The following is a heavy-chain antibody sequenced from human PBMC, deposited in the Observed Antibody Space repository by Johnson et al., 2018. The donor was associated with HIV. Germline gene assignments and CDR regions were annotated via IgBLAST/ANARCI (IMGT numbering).Heavy chain of an antibody. Sequence: QVQLVESGGGVVQPGGSLRLSCAASGITFSSSGMTWVRQAPGKGLEWVSVIYSGGSTFYADSVKGRFTISRDSSQNTLYLQMHNLRAEDTAVYYSAIAPLTLTTTLDAFDLWGQGTMVTGSS. CDR3: AIAPLTLTTTLDAFDL. CDR1: GITFSSSG. V-gene: IGHV3-NL1*01. CDR2: IYSGGST. D-gene: IGHD1-1*01. J-gene: IGHJ3*01.